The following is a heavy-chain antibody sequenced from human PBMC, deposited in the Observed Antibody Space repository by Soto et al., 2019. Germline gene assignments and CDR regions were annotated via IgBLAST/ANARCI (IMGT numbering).Heavy chain of an antibody. Sequence: PSETLSLSCAVSVGSISSSNWWSWVRQPPGKGLEWIGEIYHSGSTNYNPSLKSRVTISVDKSKNQFSLKLSSATAADTAVYYCAGGGVNCGGDCYSDYYYYGMDVWGQGTTVTVSS. CDR3: AGGGVNCGGDCYSDYYYYGMDV. CDR1: VGSISSSNW. D-gene: IGHD2-21*02. V-gene: IGHV4-4*02. J-gene: IGHJ6*02. CDR2: IYHSGST.